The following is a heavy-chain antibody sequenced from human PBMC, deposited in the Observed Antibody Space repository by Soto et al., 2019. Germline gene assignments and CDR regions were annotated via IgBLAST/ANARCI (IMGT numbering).Heavy chain of an antibody. V-gene: IGHV1-8*01. J-gene: IGHJ6*03. CDR3: EKDSDPVPSYYMDV. CDR1: GYTFTSYD. D-gene: IGHD2-15*01. Sequence: ASVKVSCKGSGYTFTSYDINWVRQATGQGLEWMGWMNPNSGNTGYAQKFQGRVTMTRNTSISTAYMELSSLRSEDTAVYYCEKDSDPVPSYYMDVWGKGTTVTVSS. CDR2: MNPNSGNT.